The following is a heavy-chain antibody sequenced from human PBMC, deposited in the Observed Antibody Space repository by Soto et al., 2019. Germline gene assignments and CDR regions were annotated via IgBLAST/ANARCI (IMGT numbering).Heavy chain of an antibody. Sequence: VQLLESGGGLIQPGGSLRLSCAASGFTITSYAMSWVRQAPGKGLGWVSTISGNGANIFYGDSVKGRFTISRDTSENTVYLQMNSLRAEEDTAVYYCAKKMSGSYTYFDYWGQGTLVTVSS. CDR3: AKKMSGSYTYFDY. J-gene: IGHJ4*02. V-gene: IGHV3-23*01. CDR2: ISGNGANI. D-gene: IGHD1-26*01. CDR1: GFTITSYA.